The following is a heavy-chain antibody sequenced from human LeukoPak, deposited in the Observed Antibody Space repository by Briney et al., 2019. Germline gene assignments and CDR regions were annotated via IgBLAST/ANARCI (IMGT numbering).Heavy chain of an antibody. J-gene: IGHJ5*02. V-gene: IGHV1-8*01. CDR1: GYTFTSYD. D-gene: IGHD6-13*01. CDR3: ARGRYSSSWYSENWFDP. Sequence: ASVKVSCKASGYTFTSYDINWVRQATGQGLEWMGWMKPNSGDTGYAQRFQGRVTMTRDTSISTAYMGLSSLRSEDTAVYYCARGRYSSSWYSENWFDPWGQGTLVTVSS. CDR2: MKPNSGDT.